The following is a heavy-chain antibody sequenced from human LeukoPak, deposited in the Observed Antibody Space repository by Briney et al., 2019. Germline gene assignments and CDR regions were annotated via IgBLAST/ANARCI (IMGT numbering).Heavy chain of an antibody. Sequence: STSYAQKFQGRVTMTRDTSTSTVYMELSSLRSEDTAVYYCAKQFELAYCGGDCYSPDAFDIWGQGTMVTVSS. CDR3: AKQFELAYCGGDCYSPDAFDI. CDR2: ST. J-gene: IGHJ3*02. V-gene: IGHV1-46*01. D-gene: IGHD2-21*02.